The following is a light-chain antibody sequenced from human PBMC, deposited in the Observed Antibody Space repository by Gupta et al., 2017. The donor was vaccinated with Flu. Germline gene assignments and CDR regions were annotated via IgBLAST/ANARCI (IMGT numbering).Light chain of an antibody. CDR2: RNT. V-gene: IGLV1-47*01. Sequence: RVTISCSRSSSNIGSRYVYWYQQRPGAAPKLLIYRNTQRPSGVPDRFSASESGTSASLAISGLRSDDEADYYCATWDDSLSRVVFGGGTKLTVL. CDR1: SSNIGSRY. CDR3: ATWDDSLSRVV. J-gene: IGLJ3*02.